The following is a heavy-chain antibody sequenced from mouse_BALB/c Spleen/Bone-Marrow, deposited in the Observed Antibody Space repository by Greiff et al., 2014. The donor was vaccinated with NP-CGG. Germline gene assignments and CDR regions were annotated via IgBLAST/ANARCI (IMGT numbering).Heavy chain of an antibody. CDR2: IDPANGNT. Sequence: VQLQQSGAELVKPGASVKLSCTASGFNIKDTYIYWVKQRPEQGLEWVGRIDPANGNTKYDPKFQGKATIAADTSSNTAYLQLSSLTSEDTAVYYCSRWYYDYRCALDYWGHGTSVTVSS. D-gene: IGHD1-1*02. CDR3: SRWYYDYRCALDY. V-gene: IGHV14-3*02. CDR1: GFNIKDTY. J-gene: IGHJ4*01.